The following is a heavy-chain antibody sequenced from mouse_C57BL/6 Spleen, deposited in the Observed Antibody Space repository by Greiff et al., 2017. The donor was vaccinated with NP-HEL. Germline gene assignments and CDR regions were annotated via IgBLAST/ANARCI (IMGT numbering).Heavy chain of an antibody. CDR1: GYTFTSYW. D-gene: IGHD2-3*01. V-gene: IGHV1-55*01. CDR3: ARRDDGYYWYFDV. Sequence: VQLQQPGAELVKPGASVKMSCKASGYTFTSYWITWVKQRPGQGLEWIGDIYPGSGSTNYNEKFKSKATLTVDTSSSTAYMQLSSQTSEDSAVYYCARRDDGYYWYFDVWGTGTTVTVSS. CDR2: IYPGSGST. J-gene: IGHJ1*03.